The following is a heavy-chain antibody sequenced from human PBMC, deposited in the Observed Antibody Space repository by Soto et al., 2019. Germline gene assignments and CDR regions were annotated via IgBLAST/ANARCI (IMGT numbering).Heavy chain of an antibody. CDR1: GGSISSGDYY. V-gene: IGHV4-30-4*01. Sequence: SETLSLTCTVSGGSISSGDYYWSWIRQPPGKGLEWIGYIYYSGSTYYNPSLKSRVTISVDTSKNQFSLKLSSVTAADTAVYYCARAVGAAVAGICDYWGQGTLVTVSS. CDR3: ARAVGAAVAGICDY. D-gene: IGHD6-19*01. J-gene: IGHJ4*02. CDR2: IYYSGST.